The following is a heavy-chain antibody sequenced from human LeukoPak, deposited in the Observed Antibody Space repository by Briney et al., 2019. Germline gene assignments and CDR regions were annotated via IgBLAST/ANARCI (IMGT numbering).Heavy chain of an antibody. CDR1: GGTFSSYA. D-gene: IGHD4-17*01. CDR2: IIPIFGTA. Sequence: ESSVKVSCKASGGTFSSYAISWVRQAPGQGLEWMGRIIPIFGTANYAQKFQGRVTITTDESTSTAYMELSSLRSEDTAVYYCARTPDYGENWFDPWGQGTLVTVSS. CDR3: ARTPDYGENWFDP. V-gene: IGHV1-69*05. J-gene: IGHJ5*02.